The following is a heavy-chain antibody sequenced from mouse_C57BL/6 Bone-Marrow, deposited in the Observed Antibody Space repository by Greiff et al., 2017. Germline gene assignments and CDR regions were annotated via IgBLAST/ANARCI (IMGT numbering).Heavy chain of an antibody. CDR1: GYTFTDYE. D-gene: IGHD2-3*01. Sequence: QVHVKQSGAELVRPGASVTLSCKASGYTFTDYEMHWVKQTPVHGLEWIGAIDPETGGTAYNQKFKGKAILTADKSSSTAYMGLRSLTSEDSAVYYCTRSGDGYPWYFDVWGTGTTVTVSS. V-gene: IGHV1-15*01. CDR3: TRSGDGYPWYFDV. J-gene: IGHJ1*03. CDR2: IDPETGGT.